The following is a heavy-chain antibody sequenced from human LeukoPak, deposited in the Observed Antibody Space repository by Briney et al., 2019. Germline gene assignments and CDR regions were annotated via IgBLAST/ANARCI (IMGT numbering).Heavy chain of an antibody. Sequence: GGSLRLSCAASGFTFSSYAMHWVRQAPGKGLEWVAVISCDGSNKYYADSVKGRFTISRDNSKNTLYLQMNSLRAEDTAVYYCARGVAAPQNSLTGYYNGMDVWGQGTTVTVSS. J-gene: IGHJ6*02. D-gene: IGHD1-26*01. CDR2: ISCDGSNK. CDR3: ARGVAAPQNSLTGYYNGMDV. V-gene: IGHV3-30-3*01. CDR1: GFTFSSYA.